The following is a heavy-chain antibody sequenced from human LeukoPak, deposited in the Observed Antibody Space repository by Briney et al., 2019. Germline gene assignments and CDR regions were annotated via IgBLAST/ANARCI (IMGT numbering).Heavy chain of an antibody. V-gene: IGHV1-2*02. Sequence: ASVTVSCKASGYTFTGYYMHWVRQAPGQGLEWMGWINPNSGGTNYAQKFQGRVTMTRDTSISTAYMELSRLRSDDTAVYYCARDGATYYYDSSGYYYDYWGQGTLVTVSS. CDR3: ARDGATYYYDSSGYYYDY. D-gene: IGHD3-22*01. CDR2: INPNSGGT. J-gene: IGHJ4*02. CDR1: GYTFTGYY.